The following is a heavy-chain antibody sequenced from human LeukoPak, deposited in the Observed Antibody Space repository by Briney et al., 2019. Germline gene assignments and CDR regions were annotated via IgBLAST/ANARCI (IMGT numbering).Heavy chain of an antibody. Sequence: GGSLRLSCAASGFTFSSYAMHWVRQAPGKGLEWVAATSYDGSTKYYADSVKGRFTISRDNSKNTLDLQMDSLRAEDTAVYYCAKAVTTEGKNFDYWGQGTLVTVSS. CDR3: AKAVTTEGKNFDY. D-gene: IGHD4-11*01. J-gene: IGHJ4*01. V-gene: IGHV3-30*04. CDR2: TSYDGSTK. CDR1: GFTFSSYA.